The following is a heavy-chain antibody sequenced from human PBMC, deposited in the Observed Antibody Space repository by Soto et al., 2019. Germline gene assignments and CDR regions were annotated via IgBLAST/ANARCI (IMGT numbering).Heavy chain of an antibody. CDR1: GGSISSSNW. CDR2: IYHSGST. D-gene: IGHD1-26*01. CDR3: ARVRSGSYYYYYYGMDV. J-gene: IGHJ6*02. V-gene: IGHV4-4*02. Sequence: TSETLSLTCAVSGGSISSSNWWSWVRQPPGKGLEWIGEIYHSGSTNYNPSLKSRVTISVDKSKNQFSLKLSSVTAADTAVYYCARVRSGSYYYYYYGMDVWGQGTTVTVSS.